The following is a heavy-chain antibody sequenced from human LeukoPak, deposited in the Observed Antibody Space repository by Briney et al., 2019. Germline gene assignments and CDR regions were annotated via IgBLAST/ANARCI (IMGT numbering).Heavy chain of an antibody. Sequence: PGGSLRLSCAASGFIFSGSWMSWVRRAPGKGLEWLAHIKGDGSREIYLGSVKERFLISRDNAKNSLYLQMNNLRAEDTAVYYCARDSYGWGSYEYWGQGILVTVS. V-gene: IGHV3-7*01. CDR2: IKGDGSRE. CDR3: ARDSYGWGSYEY. J-gene: IGHJ4*02. D-gene: IGHD3-10*01. CDR1: GFIFSGSW.